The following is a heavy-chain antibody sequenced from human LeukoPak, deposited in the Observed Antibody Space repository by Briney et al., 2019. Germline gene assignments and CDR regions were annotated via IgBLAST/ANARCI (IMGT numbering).Heavy chain of an antibody. J-gene: IGHJ6*02. CDR1: GFTFSSYG. D-gene: IGHD3-10*01. CDR3: ARDLLLWFGEPQGDGMDV. CDR2: IWYDGSNK. V-gene: IGHV3-33*01. Sequence: GGSLRLSCAACGFTFSSYGMHWVRQAPGKGLEWVAVIWYDGSNKYYADSVKGRFTISRDNSKNTLYLQMNSLRAEDTAVYYCARDLLLWFGEPQGDGMDVWGQGTTVTVSS.